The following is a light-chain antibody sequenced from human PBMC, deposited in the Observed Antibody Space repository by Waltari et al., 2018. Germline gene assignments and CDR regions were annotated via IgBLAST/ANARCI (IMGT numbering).Light chain of an antibody. CDR2: DAS. V-gene: IGKV1-39*01. J-gene: IGKJ2*01. Sequence: EIHITTSPCSLSAVVRHTVTLTCRTSYNVTRKLNWYQQKPGKAPKVLIYDASNLHSGIPSRFGGSGSGTDFTLTISSLQPEDVATYYCQQSLGFPYTFGQGTKLDIE. CDR3: QQSLGFPYT. CDR1: YNVTRK.